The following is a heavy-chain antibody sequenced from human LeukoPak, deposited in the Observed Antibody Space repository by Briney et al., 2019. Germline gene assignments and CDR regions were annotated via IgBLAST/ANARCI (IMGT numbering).Heavy chain of an antibody. V-gene: IGHV4-34*01. D-gene: IGHD3-16*02. CDR2: INHSGST. Sequence: SQTLSLTCAVYGGSFSGYYWSWIRQPPGKGLEWIGEINHSGSTNYNPSLKSRVTISVDTSKNQFSLELSSVTAADTAVYYCARGSYDYVWGSYRLYYFDYWGQGTLVTVSS. J-gene: IGHJ4*02. CDR3: ARGSYDYVWGSYRLYYFDY. CDR1: GGSFSGYY.